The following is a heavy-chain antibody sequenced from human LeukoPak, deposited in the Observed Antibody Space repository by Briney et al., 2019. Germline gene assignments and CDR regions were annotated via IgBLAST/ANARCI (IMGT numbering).Heavy chain of an antibody. CDR1: GFPFSGSA. CDR2: IRSKANSYAT. CDR3: TSPKRYGDYGNDY. J-gene: IGHJ4*02. V-gene: IGHV3-73*01. Sequence: GGSLRLSCAASGFPFSGSAMHWVRQASGKGLEWVGRIRSKANSYATAYAASVNGRFTISRNDSKNTAYLQLNSLKTEDTAMYYCTSPKRYGDYGNDYWGQGTLVTVSS. D-gene: IGHD4-17*01.